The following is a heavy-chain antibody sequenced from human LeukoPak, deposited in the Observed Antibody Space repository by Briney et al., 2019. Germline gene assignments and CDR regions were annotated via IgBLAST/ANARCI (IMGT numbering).Heavy chain of an antibody. V-gene: IGHV1-18*01. Sequence: ASLKISCKASGYTFTSSGITWVRQAPGHGLEWMGWISAYNGNTNYAHKLQGRVTMTTDTSTSTAYMEMGSLRSDDTAVYYWARNSFYYDSGGRRYQFDYWGQGTLVTVAS. CDR3: ARNSFYYDSGGRRYQFDY. CDR2: ISAYNGNT. J-gene: IGHJ4*02. CDR1: GYTFTSSG. D-gene: IGHD3-22*01.